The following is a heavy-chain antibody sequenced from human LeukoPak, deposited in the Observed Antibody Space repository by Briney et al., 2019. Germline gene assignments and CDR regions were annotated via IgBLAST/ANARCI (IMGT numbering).Heavy chain of an antibody. J-gene: IGHJ5*02. CDR1: GGSISSGDYH. D-gene: IGHD3-10*01. Sequence: SETLSLTCTVSGGSISSGDYHWNWIRQPPGKGLEWIGFSHDSGSTYYNPSLKSRVTISRDMSKKQFSLKLTSVTAADTAVYYCARGYGSGSYYYGWFDPWGQGTLVTVS. CDR3: ARGYGSGSYYYGWFDP. CDR2: SHDSGST. V-gene: IGHV4-30-4*01.